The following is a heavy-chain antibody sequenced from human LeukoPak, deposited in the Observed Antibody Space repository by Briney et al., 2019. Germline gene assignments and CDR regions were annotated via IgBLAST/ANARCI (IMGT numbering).Heavy chain of an antibody. J-gene: IGHJ6*02. CDR3: ARDQNDSSGPRPYSYYYYGMDV. CDR2: ISSSSSYI. CDR1: GFTFSSYS. Sequence: GGSLRLSCAASGFTFSSYSMNWVRQAPGKGLEWVSSISSSSSYIYCVDSVKGRFTISRDNAKNSLYLQMNSLRAEDTAVYYCARDQNDSSGPRPYSYYYYGMDVWGQGTTVTVSS. D-gene: IGHD3-22*01. V-gene: IGHV3-21*01.